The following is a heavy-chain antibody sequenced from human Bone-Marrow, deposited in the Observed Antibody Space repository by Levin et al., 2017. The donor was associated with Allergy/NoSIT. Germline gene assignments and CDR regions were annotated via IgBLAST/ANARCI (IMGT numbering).Heavy chain of an antibody. CDR3: GRDLIGDHDAVDI. D-gene: IGHD3-10*01. CDR1: GYTFTGYI. Sequence: ASVKVSCKALGYTFTGYIMHWVRQAPGQGLEWMGWINPNSGDTKFAQSFQGRVTMTRDTSISTAYMALSRLTSDDTAMYYCGRDLIGDHDAVDIWGHGTMVTVSS. V-gene: IGHV1-2*02. CDR2: INPNSGDT. J-gene: IGHJ3*02.